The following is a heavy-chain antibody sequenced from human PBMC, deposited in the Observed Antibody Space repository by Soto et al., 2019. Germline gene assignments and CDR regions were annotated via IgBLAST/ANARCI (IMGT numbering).Heavy chain of an antibody. CDR3: GSVRPSGYVLS. CDR1: GGSLSSYY. V-gene: IGHV4-59*01. Sequence: KTSETLSLTCTASGGSLSSYYWTWIRQSPGKGLEWIGYVYFSGNTNYNPSLKSRVTISIDTSKNQFSLRLASVTAADTAFYYCGSVRPSGYVLSWGQGTLVTVSS. CDR2: VYFSGNT. D-gene: IGHD6-25*01. J-gene: IGHJ5*02.